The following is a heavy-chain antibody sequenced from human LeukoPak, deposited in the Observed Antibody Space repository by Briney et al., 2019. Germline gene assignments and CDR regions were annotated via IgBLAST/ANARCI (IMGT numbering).Heavy chain of an antibody. CDR1: GYSFTGYW. V-gene: IGHV5-51*01. Sequence: GESLKISCKGSGYSFTGYWIGWVRQMPGKGLEWMGIIYPGDSDTRYSPSFQGQVTISADKSISTAYLQWSSLKASDTAMYYCARQDYYYDSSGYFRLFDYWGQGTLVTVSS. D-gene: IGHD3-22*01. CDR2: IYPGDSDT. CDR3: ARQDYYYDSSGYFRLFDY. J-gene: IGHJ4*02.